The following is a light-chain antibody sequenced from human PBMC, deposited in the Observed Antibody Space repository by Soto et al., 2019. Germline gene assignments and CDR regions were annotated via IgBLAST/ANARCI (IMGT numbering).Light chain of an antibody. J-gene: IGKJ1*01. CDR1: QGIRND. CDR2: SAS. Sequence: AIQMTQSPSSLSASVGDRVTITCRASQGIRNDLGWYQQKPGKAPKLLIYSASSLQSGVPSRFSSSGSGTDFTLTISSLQPEDFATYYCLQDYKYPWTFGQGTKVEIK. V-gene: IGKV1-6*01. CDR3: LQDYKYPWT.